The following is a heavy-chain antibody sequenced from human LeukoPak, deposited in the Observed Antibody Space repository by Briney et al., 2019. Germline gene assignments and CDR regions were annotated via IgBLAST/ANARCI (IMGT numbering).Heavy chain of an antibody. D-gene: IGHD3-22*01. Sequence: PSETLSLTCAVYGGSFSGYYWSWIRQPPGKGLEWIGEINHSGSTNYNPSLKSRVTISVDTSKNQFSLKLSSVTAADTAVYYCARASDYDSSDGDIDCWGQGTLVTVSS. CDR2: INHSGST. CDR1: GGSFSGYY. J-gene: IGHJ4*02. V-gene: IGHV4-34*01. CDR3: ARASDYDSSDGDIDC.